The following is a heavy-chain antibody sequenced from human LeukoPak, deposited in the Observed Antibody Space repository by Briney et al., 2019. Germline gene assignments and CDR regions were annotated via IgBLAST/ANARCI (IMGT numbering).Heavy chain of an antibody. Sequence: GGSLRLSCAASGFTFSSYSMNWVRQPPGKGLEWVSYISSSSSTIYYADSVKGRFTISRDNAKNSLYLQMNSLRAEDTAVYYCARDFPRSSSWSYLFDYWGQGTLVTVSS. J-gene: IGHJ4*02. CDR1: GFTFSSYS. V-gene: IGHV3-48*01. D-gene: IGHD6-13*01. CDR3: ARDFPRSSSWSYLFDY. CDR2: ISSSSSTI.